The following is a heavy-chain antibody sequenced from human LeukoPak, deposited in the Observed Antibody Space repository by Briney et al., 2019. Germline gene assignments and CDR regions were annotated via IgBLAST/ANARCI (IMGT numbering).Heavy chain of an antibody. V-gene: IGHV3-15*07. J-gene: IGHJ4*02. Sequence: GPSLRLSCAASGFTFSSYGMHWVRQAPGEGLEWVGRIKSKTDGETTDYAAPVKGRFTISRDDSKNTLYLQMNSLKTEDTAVYYCTTGYDLGWGQGTLVTVSS. D-gene: IGHD2-2*01. CDR2: IKSKTDGETT. CDR3: TTGYDLG. CDR1: GFTFSSYG.